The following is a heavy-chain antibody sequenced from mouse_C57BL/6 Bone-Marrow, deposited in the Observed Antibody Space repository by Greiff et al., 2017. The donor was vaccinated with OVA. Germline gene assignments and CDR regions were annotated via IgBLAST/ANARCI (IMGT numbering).Heavy chain of an antibody. V-gene: IGHV1-81*01. CDR3: AKLPPYSNYWYFDV. D-gene: IGHD2-5*01. J-gene: IGHJ1*03. CDR1: GYTFTSYG. CDR2: IYPRSGNT. Sequence: QVQLQQSGAELARPGASVKLSCKASGYTFTSYGISWVKQRTGQGLEWIGEIYPRSGNTYYNEKFKGKATLTADKSSSTAYMELRSLTSEDSAVYFCAKLPPYSNYWYFDVWGTGTTVTVSS.